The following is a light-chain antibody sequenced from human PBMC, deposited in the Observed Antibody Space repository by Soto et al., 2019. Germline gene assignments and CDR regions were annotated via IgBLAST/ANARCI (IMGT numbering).Light chain of an antibody. J-gene: IGLJ2*01. Sequence: QSVLTQPASVSGSPGQSITISCTGTSSDVGTYNYVSWYQQHPGKAPKLIIYEVSNRPSGVSHRFSGSKSGNTASLTISGLQTEDEADYYCSSFSSITREVFGGGTKLTVL. CDR3: SSFSSITREV. V-gene: IGLV2-14*01. CDR1: SSDVGTYNY. CDR2: EVS.